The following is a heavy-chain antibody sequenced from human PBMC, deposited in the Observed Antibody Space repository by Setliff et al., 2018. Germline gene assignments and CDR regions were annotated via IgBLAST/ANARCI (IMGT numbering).Heavy chain of an antibody. J-gene: IGHJ5*02. Sequence: SETLSLTCTVSGGSISSSSYYWGWIRQPPGKGLEWIGSIYYSGSTYYNPSLKSRVTISVDTSKNQFSLKLSSVTAADTAVYYCATPYYYDSSGYYHWGQGTRGTVS. CDR1: GGSISSSSYY. CDR2: IYYSGST. D-gene: IGHD3-22*01. V-gene: IGHV4-39*01. CDR3: ATPYYYDSSGYYH.